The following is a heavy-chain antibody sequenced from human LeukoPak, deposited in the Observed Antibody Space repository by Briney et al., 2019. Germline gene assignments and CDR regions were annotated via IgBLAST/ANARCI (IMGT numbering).Heavy chain of an antibody. Sequence: GGSLRLSCAAFSGYWMTWVRQAPGKGLEWVANIKQDGSEKYYVDSVKGRFTISRDNAKNSVYLHMNSLRAEDTAVYYCARDSRANSGSYPDYWGQGTLVTVS. CDR3: ARDSRANSGSYPDY. CDR2: IKQDGSEK. D-gene: IGHD1-26*01. V-gene: IGHV3-7*01. CDR1: SGYW. J-gene: IGHJ4*02.